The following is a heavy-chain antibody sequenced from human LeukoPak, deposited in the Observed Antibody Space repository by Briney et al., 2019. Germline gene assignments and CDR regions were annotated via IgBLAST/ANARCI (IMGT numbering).Heavy chain of an antibody. CDR1: GFTFSSYE. J-gene: IGHJ5*02. D-gene: IGHD3-9*01. Sequence: GGSLRLSCAASGFTFSSYEMNWVRQAPGKGLEWVSYISSSGSTIYYADSVKGRFTISRDNAKNSLYLQMNSLRAEDTAVYYCARGYDILTGYSPRGFIDPWGQGTLVTVSS. CDR3: ARGYDILTGYSPRGFIDP. CDR2: ISSSGSTI. V-gene: IGHV3-48*03.